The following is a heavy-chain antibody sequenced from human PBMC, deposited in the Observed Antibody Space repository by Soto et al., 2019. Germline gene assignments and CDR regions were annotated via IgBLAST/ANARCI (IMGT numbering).Heavy chain of an antibody. CDR3: ARHGDVSSSSLSYCYYYYGMDV. V-gene: IGHV4-39*01. J-gene: IGHJ6*02. CDR2: IYYSGST. D-gene: IGHD6-13*01. Sequence: SETLSLTCTVSGGSISSSSYYWGWIRQPPGKGLEWIGSIYYSGSTYYNPSLKSRVTISVDTSKNQFSLKLSSVTAADTAVYYCARHGDVSSSSLSYCYYYYGMDVWGQGTTVTVSS. CDR1: GGSISSSSYY.